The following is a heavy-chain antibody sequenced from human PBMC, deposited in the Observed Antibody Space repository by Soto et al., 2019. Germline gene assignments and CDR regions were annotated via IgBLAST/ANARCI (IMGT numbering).Heavy chain of an antibody. CDR1: GFTFSSYA. CDR3: AKDLGLVIGFFDY. D-gene: IGHD3-9*01. CDR2: LSGDGGST. V-gene: IGHV3-23*01. Sequence: GGSLRLSCAATGFTFSSYAMSWVRQAPGKGLEWVSALSGDGGSTYYADSVKGRFTISRDNSKNTLSLQMDSLRAEDTAVYYCAKDLGLVIGFFDYWGQGILVTVSS. J-gene: IGHJ4*02.